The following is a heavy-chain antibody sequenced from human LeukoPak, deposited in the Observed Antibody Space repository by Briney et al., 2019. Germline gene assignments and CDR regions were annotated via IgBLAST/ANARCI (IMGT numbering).Heavy chain of an antibody. CDR3: ARGPYSSGWYFDY. CDR2: IIPIFGTA. CDR1: GYTFTSYY. Sequence: GASVKVSCKASGYTFTSYYMHWVRQAPGQGLEWMGGIIPIFGTANYAQKFQGRVTITADKSTSTAYMELSSLRSEDTAVYYCARGPYSSGWYFDYWGQGTLVTVSS. V-gene: IGHV1-69*06. J-gene: IGHJ4*02. D-gene: IGHD6-19*01.